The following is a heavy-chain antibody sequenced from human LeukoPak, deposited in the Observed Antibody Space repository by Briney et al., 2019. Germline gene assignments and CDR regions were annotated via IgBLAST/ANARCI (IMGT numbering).Heavy chain of an antibody. D-gene: IGHD3-10*01. Sequence: GGSLRLSCAASGFTFSSYAMSWVRQAPGKGLEWVSAISGSGGSTYYADSVKGRFTISRDNSKNTLYLQMNSLRAEDTAVYYCAKVPPPLTYYYGSGRELGEAYWGQGTLVTVSS. CDR2: ISGSGGST. J-gene: IGHJ4*02. V-gene: IGHV3-23*01. CDR3: AKVPPPLTYYYGSGRELGEAY. CDR1: GFTFSSYA.